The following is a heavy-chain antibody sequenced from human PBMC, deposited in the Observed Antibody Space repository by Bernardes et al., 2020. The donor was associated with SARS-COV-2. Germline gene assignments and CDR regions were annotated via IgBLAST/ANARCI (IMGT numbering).Heavy chain of an antibody. CDR1: GFTFDDYG. CDR2: IKRNGGST. CDR3: VRGYFYGPFDY. J-gene: IGHJ4*02. Sequence: SLSLSCAASGFTFDDYGMSWVRQAPGKGLEWVSGIKRNGGSTGYADSVKGRFTISRDNAKNSLYLQVNSLRAEDTALYYCVRGYFYGPFDYWGQGILVTVSS. V-gene: IGHV3-20*04. D-gene: IGHD5-18*01.